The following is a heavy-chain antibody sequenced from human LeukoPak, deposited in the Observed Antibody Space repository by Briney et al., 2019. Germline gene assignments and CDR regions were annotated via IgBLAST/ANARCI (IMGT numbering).Heavy chain of an antibody. CDR2: ISSSGSTI. D-gene: IGHD3-10*01. Sequence: PGGSLRLSCAASGFTFSSYSMNWVRQAPGKGLEWVSYISSSGSTIYYADSVKGRFTISRDNAKNSLYLQMNSLRAEDTAVYYCARGLWFGTEYFQHWGQGTLVTVSS. J-gene: IGHJ1*01. CDR1: GFTFSSYS. V-gene: IGHV3-48*04. CDR3: ARGLWFGTEYFQH.